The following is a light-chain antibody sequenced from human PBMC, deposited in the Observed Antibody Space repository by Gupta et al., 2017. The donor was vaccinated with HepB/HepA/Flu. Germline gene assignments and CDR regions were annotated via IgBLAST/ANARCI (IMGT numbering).Light chain of an antibody. J-gene: IGKJ4*01. V-gene: IGKV2-28*01. Sequence: DIVMTQSPLSLPVTPGEPASISCRSIQSLLHSNGYNYLDWYLQKPGQSPQLLIYLGSNRASGVPDRFSGSGSGTDFTLKISRVEAEDVGVDYCMQALQTSLTFGGWTKVGIK. CDR2: LGS. CDR3: MQALQTSLT. CDR1: QSLLHSNGYNY.